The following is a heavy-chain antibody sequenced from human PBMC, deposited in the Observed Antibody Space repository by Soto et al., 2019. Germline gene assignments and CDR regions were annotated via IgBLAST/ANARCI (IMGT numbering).Heavy chain of an antibody. D-gene: IGHD3-16*01. CDR1: GGSISNYY. CDR3: ASGGNWFEP. CDR2: MYYNGNI. J-gene: IGHJ5*02. V-gene: IGHV4-59*01. Sequence: SETLSLTCNVSGGSISNYYWTWVRQSPEKGLEWIGYMYYNGNINYSPSLKSRVTISIDTSKNQFSLTLKSVTAADTAVYYCASGGNWFEPWGQGVLVTVSS.